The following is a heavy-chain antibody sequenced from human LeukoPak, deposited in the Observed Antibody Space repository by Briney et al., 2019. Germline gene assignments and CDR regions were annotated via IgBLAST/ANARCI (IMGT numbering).Heavy chain of an antibody. V-gene: IGHV3-23*01. J-gene: IGHJ5*02. D-gene: IGHD2-2*02. CDR1: GFTFSSYA. CDR2: ISGSGGST. Sequence: GGSLRLSCAASGFTFSSYAMSWVRQAPGKGLEWVSAISGSGGSTYYADSVKGRFTISRDNSKNTLYLQMNSLRAEDTAVYYCARSGGYQLLYSIDPWGQGTLVTVSS. CDR3: ARSGGYQLLYSIDP.